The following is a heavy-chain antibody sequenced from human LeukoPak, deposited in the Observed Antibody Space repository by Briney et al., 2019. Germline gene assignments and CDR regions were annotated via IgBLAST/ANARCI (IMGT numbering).Heavy chain of an antibody. CDR2: IYYSGST. D-gene: IGHD3-9*01. CDR3: AREIEYFDWPRNSGGFDY. Sequence: SETLSLSCTVSGGSVRSYYWSWIRQPQGKGLEWIGYIYYSGSTNYNPSLKSRVTISVDTSKNQFSLKLSSVTAADTAVYYCAREIEYFDWPRNSGGFDYWGQGTLVTVSS. V-gene: IGHV4-59*02. J-gene: IGHJ4*02. CDR1: GGSVRSYY.